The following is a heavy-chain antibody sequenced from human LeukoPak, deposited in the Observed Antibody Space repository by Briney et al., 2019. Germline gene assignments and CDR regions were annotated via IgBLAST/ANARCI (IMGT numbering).Heavy chain of an antibody. V-gene: IGHV3-11*01. CDR3: ARDLSRGDAFDI. CDR2: ISGSGITT. Sequence: GGSLRLSCAASGFTFSNYYMNWIRQTPGKGLGWVSYISGSGITTFYAESVEGRFTISRDNTKNSLFLQMDSLRVEDTAVYYCARDLSRGDAFDIWGQGTMVTVSS. J-gene: IGHJ3*02. CDR1: GFTFSNYY. D-gene: IGHD3-10*01.